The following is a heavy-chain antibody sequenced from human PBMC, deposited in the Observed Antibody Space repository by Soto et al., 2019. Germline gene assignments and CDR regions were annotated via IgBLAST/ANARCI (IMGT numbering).Heavy chain of an antibody. CDR3: ARLYRFLTPYYYYYYMDV. V-gene: IGHV1-8*01. D-gene: IGHD2-2*02. J-gene: IGHJ6*03. CDR1: GYTFTSYD. CDR2: MNPNSGNT. Sequence: AAVKVSCKASGYTFTSYDINWVRQASGQELEWMGWMNPNSGNTGYAQKFQGRVTMTRNTSISTAYMELSSLRSEDTAVYYCARLYRFLTPYYYYYYMDVWGKGTTVTVS.